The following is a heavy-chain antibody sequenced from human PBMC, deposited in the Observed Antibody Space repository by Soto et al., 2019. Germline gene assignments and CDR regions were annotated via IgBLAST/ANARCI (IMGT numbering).Heavy chain of an antibody. CDR2: IGAAGDT. V-gene: IGHV3-13*01. D-gene: IGHD2-15*01. Sequence: EVQLVESGGGLVQPGGSLRLSCAASGFTFSSYDMPWVRQATGKGLEWVSTIGAAGDTSYPGSVKGRFTISRENARNSLYLQMISLRAGDTAVYYCARGIGSYYYMDGWGKGTTVPVAS. CDR3: ARGIGSYYYMDG. CDR1: GFTFSSYD. J-gene: IGHJ6*03.